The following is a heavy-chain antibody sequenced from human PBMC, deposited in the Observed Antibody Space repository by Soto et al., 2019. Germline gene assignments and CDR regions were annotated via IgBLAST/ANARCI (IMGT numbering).Heavy chain of an antibody. V-gene: IGHV4-59*01. D-gene: IGHD6-13*01. CDR3: ARVAAAAESYYMDV. J-gene: IGHJ6*03. Sequence: SETLSLTCTVSGGSISSYYWSWIRQPPGKGLEWIGYIYYSGSTNYNPSLKSRVTISVDTSKNQFSLKLSSVTAADTAVYYCARVAAAAESYYMDVWGKGTTVTVSS. CDR1: GGSISSYY. CDR2: IYYSGST.